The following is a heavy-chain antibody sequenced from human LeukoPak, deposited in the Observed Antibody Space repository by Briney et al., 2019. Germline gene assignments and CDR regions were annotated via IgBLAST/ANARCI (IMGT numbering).Heavy chain of an antibody. CDR1: GFMFSGFW. J-gene: IGHJ4*02. CDR3: VRDIGWFRFDY. Sequence: GGSLRLSCAASGFMFSGFWMTWVRQAPGKGLEWVAPIKEDGSATKSIDAVKGRFTISRDNAKNSLYLQMNSLRAEDTAVYYCVRDIGWFRFDYWGQGTLVTVSS. V-gene: IGHV3-7*03. D-gene: IGHD6-19*01. CDR2: IKEDGSAT.